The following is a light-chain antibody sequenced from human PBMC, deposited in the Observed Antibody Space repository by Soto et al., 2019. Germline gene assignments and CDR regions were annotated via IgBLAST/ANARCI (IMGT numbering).Light chain of an antibody. CDR1: QSVSSK. V-gene: IGKV3-15*01. CDR2: DAS. J-gene: IGKJ1*01. CDR3: QQFNSWPPWT. Sequence: EIVMTQSPATLSVSPGERATLSCRASQSVSSKLAWYQQKPGQAPRLLIYDASTRATGIPARFSGGGSGTEFPLTISSLQFEDVAVYYCQQFNSWPPWTFGQGTKLEIK.